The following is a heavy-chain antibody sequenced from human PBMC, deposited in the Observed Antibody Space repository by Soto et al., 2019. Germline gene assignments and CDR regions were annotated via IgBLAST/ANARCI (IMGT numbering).Heavy chain of an antibody. V-gene: IGHV6-1*01. J-gene: IGHJ5*02. D-gene: IGHD2-8*01. CDR3: ARATHGAHWFDP. Sequence: SQTLSLTCAISGDSVYSNSASWNWIRQSPSRGLEWLGRTYYSSKWYNEYAESVKSRIAINPDTSKNQFSLHLNSVTPDDSAVYFCARATHGAHWFDPWGQGTPVTVSS. CDR2: TYYSSKWYN. CDR1: GDSVYSNSAS.